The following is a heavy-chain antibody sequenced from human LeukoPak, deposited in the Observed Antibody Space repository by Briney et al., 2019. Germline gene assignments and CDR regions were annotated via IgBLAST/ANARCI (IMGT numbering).Heavy chain of an antibody. CDR2: ISAYNGNT. V-gene: IGHV1-18*01. CDR1: GYTFTSYG. D-gene: IGHD2-2*01. J-gene: IGHJ6*03. Sequence: GASVKVSCKASGYTFTSYGISWVRQAPGQGLEWMGWISAYNGNTNYAQKLQGRVTMTTDTSTSTAYMELRSLRSDDTAVYYCARSIPSNRPDYYYYYYMDVWGKGTTVTVSS. CDR3: ARSIPSNRPDYYYYYYMDV.